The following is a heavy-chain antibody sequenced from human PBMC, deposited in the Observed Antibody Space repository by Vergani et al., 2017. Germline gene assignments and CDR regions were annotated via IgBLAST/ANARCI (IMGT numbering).Heavy chain of an antibody. CDR2: ISYDGSNK. Sequence: QVQLVESGGGVVQPGRSLRLSCAASGFTFSSYGMHWVRQAPGKGLEWVAVISYDGSNKYYADSVKGRFTISRDNSKNTLYLQMNSLRAEDTAVYYWAKDREEDWNGGWEWGQGTLVTVSS. V-gene: IGHV3-30*18. J-gene: IGHJ4*02. D-gene: IGHD1-1*01. CDR1: GFTFSSYG. CDR3: AKDREEDWNGGWE.